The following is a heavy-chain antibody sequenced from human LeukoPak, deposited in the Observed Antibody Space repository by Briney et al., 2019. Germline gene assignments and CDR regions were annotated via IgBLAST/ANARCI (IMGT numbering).Heavy chain of an antibody. CDR3: ARLTGYSSESWFDP. J-gene: IGHJ5*02. D-gene: IGHD3-9*01. V-gene: IGHV4-59*01. Sequence: SETLSLTCTVSGGSISSYYWSWIRQPPGRGLEWIGYIYYSGSTNYKSSLKSRVTISVDTSKDQFSLKLSSVTAADTAVYYCARLTGYSSESWFDPWGQGTLVTVSS. CDR1: GGSISSYY. CDR2: IYYSGST.